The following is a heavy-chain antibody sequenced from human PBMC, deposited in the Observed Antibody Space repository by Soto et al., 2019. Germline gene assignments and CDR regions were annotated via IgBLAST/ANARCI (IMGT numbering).Heavy chain of an antibody. D-gene: IGHD4-17*01. J-gene: IGHJ3*02. CDR2: ISAYNGNT. CDR3: ARNYGDYDFLRGGAFDI. Sequence: ASVKVSCKASGYTFTSYGISWVRQAPGQGLEWMGWISAYNGNTNYAQKLQGRVTMTTDTSTSTAYMELRSLRSDDTAVYYCARNYGDYDFLRGGAFDIWGQGTMVTVSS. CDR1: GYTFTSYG. V-gene: IGHV1-18*01.